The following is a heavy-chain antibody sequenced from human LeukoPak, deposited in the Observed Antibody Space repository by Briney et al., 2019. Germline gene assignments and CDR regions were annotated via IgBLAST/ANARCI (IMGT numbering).Heavy chain of an antibody. D-gene: IGHD4-17*01. Sequence: GGSLRLSCAVSEFTFSNYGMSWVRQAPGKGLEWVSSISGSGGSTQYADSVQGRFAISRDNSKNTLYLQMNSLRVDDTAVYFCARDPNGDYIGTFDMWGRGTMVSVSS. CDR2: ISGSGGST. CDR1: EFTFSNYG. J-gene: IGHJ3*02. CDR3: ARDPNGDYIGTFDM. V-gene: IGHV3-23*01.